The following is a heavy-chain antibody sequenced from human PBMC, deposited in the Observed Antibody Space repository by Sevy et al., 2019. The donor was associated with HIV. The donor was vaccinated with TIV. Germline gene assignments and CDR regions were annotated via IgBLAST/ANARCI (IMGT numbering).Heavy chain of an antibody. CDR3: VKGPHPAVTTSYALDV. CDR2: IRNDGSTK. J-gene: IGHJ6*02. CDR1: GFTFKSYG. D-gene: IGHD4-17*01. V-gene: IGHV3-30*02. Sequence: GGCLRLSCAASGFTFKSYGMHWVRQAPGKGLEWVTFIRNDGSTKYYADSVRGRFTASRDNSKNTLYLHMNSLRPEDTAVYYCVKGPHPAVTTSYALDVWGQGTTVTVSS.